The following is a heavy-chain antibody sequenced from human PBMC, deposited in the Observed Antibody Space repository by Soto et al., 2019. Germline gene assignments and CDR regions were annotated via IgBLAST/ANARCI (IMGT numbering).Heavy chain of an antibody. D-gene: IGHD1-20*01. V-gene: IGHV4-34*01. CDR3: AREGRVNNDY. J-gene: IGHJ4*02. Sequence: SETLSLTCAVYGGSFSGYYWSWIRQPPGKGLEWIGEINHSGSTNYNPSLKSRVTISVDTSKNQFSLKLSSVTAADTAVYYCAREGRVNNDYWGQGTLVTVSS. CDR1: GGSFSGYY. CDR2: INHSGST.